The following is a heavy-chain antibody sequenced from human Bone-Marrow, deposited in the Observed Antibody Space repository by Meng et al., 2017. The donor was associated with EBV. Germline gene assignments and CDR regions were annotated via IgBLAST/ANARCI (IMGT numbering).Heavy chain of an antibody. V-gene: IGHV4-61*01. CDR1: GGSVSSDNYY. J-gene: IGHJ4*02. CDR3: ARGRGRADY. CDR2: VHYIGST. Sequence: QVQLQESGPGLVKPSXXLSLTCTVSGGSVSSDNYYWSWIRQPPGKGLEWIGYVHYIGSTIDNPSLKSRVTISVDTSKNQFSLKLSSVTAADTAVYYCARGRGRADYWGQGTRVTV.